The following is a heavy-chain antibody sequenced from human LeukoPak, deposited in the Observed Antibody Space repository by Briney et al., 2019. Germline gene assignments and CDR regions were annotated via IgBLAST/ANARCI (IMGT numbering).Heavy chain of an antibody. D-gene: IGHD6-13*01. CDR1: GFSFSSYG. J-gene: IGHJ4*02. CDR3: AKDQGGQQLVLNC. Sequence: GGSLRLSCAGSGFSFSSYGMHWVRQAPGKGLEWMAFIRSDGSNKYYADSVKGRFTISRDNSKNTLYLQMNSLRAEDTAVYYCAKDQGGQQLVLNCWGRGTLVTVSS. V-gene: IGHV3-30*02. CDR2: IRSDGSNK.